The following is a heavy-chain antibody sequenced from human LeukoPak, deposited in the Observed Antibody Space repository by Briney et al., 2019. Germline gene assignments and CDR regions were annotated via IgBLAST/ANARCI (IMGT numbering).Heavy chain of an antibody. Sequence: GASVKASCKASGYTFTGYYMHWVRQAPGQGLEWMGWINPNSGGTNYAQKFQGRVTMTRDTSISTAYMELSRLRSDDTAVYYCARDRDYDFWSGYITYYYYYMDVWGKGTTVTVSS. J-gene: IGHJ6*03. CDR3: ARDRDYDFWSGYITYYYYYMDV. CDR2: INPNSGGT. D-gene: IGHD3-3*01. CDR1: GYTFTGYY. V-gene: IGHV1-2*02.